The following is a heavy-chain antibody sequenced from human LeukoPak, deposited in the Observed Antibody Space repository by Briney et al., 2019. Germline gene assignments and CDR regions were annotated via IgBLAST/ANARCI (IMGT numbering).Heavy chain of an antibody. Sequence: GGSLRLSCAASGFTFSNYAMSWVRQAPGKGLEWVSAITCSGGNTYYADSVKGRFTISRDNSKNTVFLQMNSLRAEDTAVYYCAKWGDYDVLTGYYVSDYWGQGTLVTVSS. CDR1: GFTFSNYA. CDR2: ITCSGGNT. D-gene: IGHD3-9*01. J-gene: IGHJ4*02. V-gene: IGHV3-23*01. CDR3: AKWGDYDVLTGYYVSDY.